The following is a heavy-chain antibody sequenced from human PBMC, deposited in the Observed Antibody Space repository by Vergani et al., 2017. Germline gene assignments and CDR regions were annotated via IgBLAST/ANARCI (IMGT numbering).Heavy chain of an antibody. Sequence: QVQLQESGPGLVKPSQTLSLTCTVSGGSISSGGYYWSWIRQHPGKGLEWIGYIYYSGSTYYNPSLKSRVTISVDTSKNQFCLKLSSVTAADTAVYYWAGGVIVLAAIADYYYMDVWGKGTTVIVSS. D-gene: IGHD2-2*02. CDR1: GGSISSGGYY. J-gene: IGHJ6*03. V-gene: IGHV4-31*03. CDR3: AGGVIVLAAIADYYYMDV. CDR2: IYYSGST.